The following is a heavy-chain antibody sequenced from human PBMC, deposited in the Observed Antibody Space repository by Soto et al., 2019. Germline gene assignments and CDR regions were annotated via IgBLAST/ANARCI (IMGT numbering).Heavy chain of an antibody. CDR1: GFTFSSYG. V-gene: IGHV3-33*01. Sequence: QVQLVESGGGVVQPGRSLRLSCAASGFTFSSYGMHWVRQAPGKGLEWVAVIWYDGSNKYYADSVKGRFTISRDNSKNTLYLQMNSLRAEDTAVYYCARGYCTNGVCYTGFDYWDQGTLVTVSS. J-gene: IGHJ4*02. CDR3: ARGYCTNGVCYTGFDY. CDR2: IWYDGSNK. D-gene: IGHD2-8*01.